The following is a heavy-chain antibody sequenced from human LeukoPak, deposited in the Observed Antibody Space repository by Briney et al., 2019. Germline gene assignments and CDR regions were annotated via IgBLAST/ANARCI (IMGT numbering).Heavy chain of an antibody. Sequence: ASVKVSCKASGYTFTSYGISWVRQAPGQGLEWMGWISAYNGNTNYAQKLQGRVAMTTDTSTSTAYMELRSLRSDDPAVYYCAREYYDFWSGYPGHDTSNFDYWGQGTLVTVSS. J-gene: IGHJ4*02. CDR2: ISAYNGNT. CDR3: AREYYDFWSGYPGHDTSNFDY. CDR1: GYTFTSYG. V-gene: IGHV1-18*01. D-gene: IGHD3-3*01.